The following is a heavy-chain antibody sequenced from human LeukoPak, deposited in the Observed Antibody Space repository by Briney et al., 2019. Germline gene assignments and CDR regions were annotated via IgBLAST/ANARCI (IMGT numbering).Heavy chain of an antibody. D-gene: IGHD2-2*01. CDR2: ISSSSSTI. Sequence: GRSLRLSCAASGFTFSSYSMNWVRQAPGKGLEWVSYISSSSSTIYYADSVKGRFTISRDNAKNSLYLQMNSLRAEDTAVYYCARVDGYQPGYWGQGTLVTVSS. CDR1: GFTFSSYS. CDR3: ARVDGYQPGY. J-gene: IGHJ4*02. V-gene: IGHV3-48*01.